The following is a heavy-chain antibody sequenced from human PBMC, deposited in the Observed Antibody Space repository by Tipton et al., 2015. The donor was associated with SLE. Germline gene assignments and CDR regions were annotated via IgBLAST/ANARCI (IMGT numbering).Heavy chain of an antibody. CDR3: ARDISDAPMAWAFDI. CDR2: IYTSGST. J-gene: IGHJ3*02. Sequence: TLSLTCTVSGGSISSYYWSWIRQPAGKGLEWIGRIYTSGSTNYNPSLKRRVTMSVDTSKNQFSLKLSSVTAADTAVYYCARDISDAPMAWAFDIWGQGTMVTVSS. CDR1: GGSISSYY. V-gene: IGHV4-4*07. D-gene: IGHD2/OR15-2a*01.